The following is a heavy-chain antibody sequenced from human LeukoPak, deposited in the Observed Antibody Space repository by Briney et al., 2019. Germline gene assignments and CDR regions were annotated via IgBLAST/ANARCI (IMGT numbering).Heavy chain of an antibody. D-gene: IGHD1-26*01. CDR1: GFTFSSYA. CDR2: ISGSGGST. CDR3: AKDRPRVRGVGFYFDY. J-gene: IGHJ4*02. Sequence: GGSLRLSCAASGFTFSSYAMSWVRQAPGKGLEWVSAISGSGGSTYYADSVKGRFTISRDNSENTLYLQMNSLRAEDTAVYYCAKDRPRVRGVGFYFDYWGQGTLVTVSS. V-gene: IGHV3-23*01.